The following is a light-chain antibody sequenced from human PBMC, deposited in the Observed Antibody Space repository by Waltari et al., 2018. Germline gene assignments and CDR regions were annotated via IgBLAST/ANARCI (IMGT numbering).Light chain of an antibody. J-gene: IGKJ2*01. CDR1: QTIDVW. CDR3: QQYYHLYPYA. Sequence: DFQMTQSPSTLSASVGDRVTITCRASQTIDVWLAWYQHKAGKAPELLISRASDLQSGFPSRFSGSGSGTEFSLTINNLQPDDFATYYCQQYYHLYPYAFGQGTKLEIK. V-gene: IGKV1-5*03. CDR2: RAS.